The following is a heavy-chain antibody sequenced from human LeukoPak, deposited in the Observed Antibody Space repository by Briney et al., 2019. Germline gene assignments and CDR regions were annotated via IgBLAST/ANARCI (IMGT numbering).Heavy chain of an antibody. Sequence: PSETLSLTCTVSGYSISSGYYWGWIRQPPGKGLEWIGSIYHSGSTYYNPSLKSRVTISVDTSKNQFSLKLSSVTAADTAVYYCGRAYGGYDNYYYYYMDVWGKGTTVTVSS. J-gene: IGHJ6*03. V-gene: IGHV4-38-2*02. CDR3: GRAYGGYDNYYYYYMDV. CDR2: IYHSGST. D-gene: IGHD5-12*01. CDR1: GYSISSGYY.